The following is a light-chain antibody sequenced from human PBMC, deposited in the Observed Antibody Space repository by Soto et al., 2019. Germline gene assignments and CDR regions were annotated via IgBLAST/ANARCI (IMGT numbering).Light chain of an antibody. CDR2: GAS. V-gene: IGKV3-15*01. J-gene: IGKJ2*01. Sequence: EIVMTQSPGTLSVSPGERATLSCRASQSISSNLAWYQQKPGQAPRLLIYGASTRATGIPARFSGSGSGTDFTLTISSLQSEDFAVYYCQQYNNWPPEYTFGQGTKLEIK. CDR1: QSISSN. CDR3: QQYNNWPPEYT.